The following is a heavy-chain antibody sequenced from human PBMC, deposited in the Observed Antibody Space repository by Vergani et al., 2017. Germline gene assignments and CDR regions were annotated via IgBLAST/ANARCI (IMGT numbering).Heavy chain of an antibody. V-gene: IGHV4-30-2*01. CDR3: ARGGYENWFDP. D-gene: IGHD5-18*01. CDR1: GGSISSGGYS. Sequence: QLQLPESGSGLVKPSQTLSLTCAVSGGSISSGGYSWSWIRQPPGKGLEWIGYIYHSGSTYYNPSLKSRVTISVDRSKNQFSLKLSSVTAADTAVYYCARGGYENWFDPWGQGTLVTVSS. J-gene: IGHJ5*02. CDR2: IYHSGST.